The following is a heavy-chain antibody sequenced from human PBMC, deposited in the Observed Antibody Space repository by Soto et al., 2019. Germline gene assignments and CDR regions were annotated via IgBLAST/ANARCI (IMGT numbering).Heavy chain of an antibody. CDR1: GDSISTYY. CDR3: ARTHRRVLGAWFDP. Sequence: QVQLQESGPGLVKPSETLSLTCTVSGDSISTYYWSWIRQPPGKGLEWIGYIYYNGNTNYNPSLKRRVTISVDTSRKQFSLNLGSVTAADTAIYYCARTHRRVLGAWFDPWGQGTLVTVSS. D-gene: IGHD2-8*01. CDR2: IYYNGNT. J-gene: IGHJ5*02. V-gene: IGHV4-59*01.